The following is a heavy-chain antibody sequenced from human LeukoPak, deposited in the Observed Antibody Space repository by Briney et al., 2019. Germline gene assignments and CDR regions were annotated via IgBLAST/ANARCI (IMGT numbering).Heavy chain of an antibody. J-gene: IGHJ4*02. D-gene: IGHD1-26*01. CDR3: ARGRQWELLTPSFADY. CDR1: GCTFSTYS. Sequence: QSGGCLRLSCAASGCTFSTYSMHWVREAPGKGLEWVAVVCYDGSNKYYADSVKGRFTISRDNSKNTLYLQMNSLRAEDTAVYYCARGRQWELLTPSFADYWGQGTLVTVSS. CDR2: VCYDGSNK. V-gene: IGHV3-33*01.